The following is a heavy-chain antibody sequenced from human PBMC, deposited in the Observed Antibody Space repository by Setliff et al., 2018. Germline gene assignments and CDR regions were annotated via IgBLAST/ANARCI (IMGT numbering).Heavy chain of an antibody. V-gene: IGHV4-39*07. CDR1: GGSISSSSYY. D-gene: IGHD2-21*01. CDR3: ARTLLLSPYYFDY. J-gene: IGHJ4*02. CDR2: IYYSGST. Sequence: SETLSLTCTVSGGSISSSSYYWGWIRQPPGKGLEWIGSIYYSGSTYYNPSLKSRVTISVDTSKNQFSLTLSSVTAADTAVYYCARTLLLSPYYFDYWGQGTLVTVSS.